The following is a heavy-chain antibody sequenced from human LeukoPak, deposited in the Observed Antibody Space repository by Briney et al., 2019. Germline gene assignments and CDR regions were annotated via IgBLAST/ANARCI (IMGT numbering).Heavy chain of an antibody. J-gene: IGHJ4*02. CDR1: GYTFTGYY. CDR2: INSNNGGT. Sequence: ASVKVSCKASGYTFTGYYMHWVRQAPGQGLEWVGWINSNNGGTSYAQKFQGRVTMTRDTSITTAYMELPSLTSDDTAVYYCARGPNYYDSSGYYYWGQGTLVTVSS. V-gene: IGHV1-2*02. D-gene: IGHD3-22*01. CDR3: ARGPNYYDSSGYYY.